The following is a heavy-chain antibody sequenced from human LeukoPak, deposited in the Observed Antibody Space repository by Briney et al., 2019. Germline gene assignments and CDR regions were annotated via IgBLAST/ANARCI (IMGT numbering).Heavy chain of an antibody. D-gene: IGHD7-27*01. J-gene: IGHJ4*02. V-gene: IGHV3-7*01. CDR3: ARGSYWGGDY. Sequence: PGGSLRLSCAASGFTFSNYWMSWVRQAPGKGLEWVANIKQDGSGNYVDSVKGRFTISRDNAKNSLYLQMNSLRVDDTAVYYCARGSYWGGDYWAQGTLVTVPS. CDR1: GFTFSNYW. CDR2: IKQDGSG.